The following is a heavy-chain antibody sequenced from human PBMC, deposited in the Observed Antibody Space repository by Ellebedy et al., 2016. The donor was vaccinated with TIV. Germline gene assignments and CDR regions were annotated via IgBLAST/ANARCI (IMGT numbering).Heavy chain of an antibody. CDR3: ARGNQLGDY. Sequence: GESLKISXAASGFTFSSYSMNWVRQAPGKGLEWVSSISSSSSYIYYADSVKGRFTISRDNAKNSLYLQMNSLRAEDTAVYYCARGNQLGDYWGQGTLVTVSS. D-gene: IGHD7-27*01. V-gene: IGHV3-21*04. CDR2: ISSSSSYI. J-gene: IGHJ4*02. CDR1: GFTFSSYS.